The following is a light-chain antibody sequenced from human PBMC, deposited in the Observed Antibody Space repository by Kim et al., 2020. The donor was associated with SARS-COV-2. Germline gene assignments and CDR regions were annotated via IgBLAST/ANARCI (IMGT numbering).Light chain of an antibody. Sequence: DIVMTQSPDSLAVSLGERATINCKSSQSVFYSSNNKNYLVWYQQKPGQPPKLLIYWASTRESGVPDRFSGSGSGTDFTLTISSLQAEDVAVYYCQQYYSSPGFTFGPGTKVDIK. CDR1: QSVFYSSNNKNY. V-gene: IGKV4-1*01. CDR3: QQYYSSPGFT. J-gene: IGKJ3*01. CDR2: WAS.